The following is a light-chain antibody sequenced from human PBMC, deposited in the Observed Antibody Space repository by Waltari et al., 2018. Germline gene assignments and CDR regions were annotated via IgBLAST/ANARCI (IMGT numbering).Light chain of an antibody. J-gene: IGKJ2*01. CDR1: QSISSY. CDR3: QQSYSTPHT. V-gene: IGKV1-39*01. Sequence: DIQMTQSPSSLSASVGDRVTITCRASQSISSYLNWYQQKPGKAPNLLIYAASTLRSGVPSRVSGSGSGTDFTLTISSLQPEDFATYYCQQSYSTPHTFGQGTKLEIK. CDR2: AAS.